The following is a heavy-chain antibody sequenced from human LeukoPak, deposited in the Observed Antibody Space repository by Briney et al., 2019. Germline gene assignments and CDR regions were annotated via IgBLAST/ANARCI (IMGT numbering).Heavy chain of an antibody. D-gene: IGHD6-19*01. Sequence: PGGSLRLSCAASGFIFSNYAIHWVRQAPGKGLEWVAVISYDGSNKYYADSVKGRFTISRDNSKNTLYLQMNSLRAEDTAVYFCAADAVAYYFNYWGQGTLVTVSS. J-gene: IGHJ4*02. V-gene: IGHV3-30*04. CDR2: ISYDGSNK. CDR1: GFIFSNYA. CDR3: AADAVAYYFNY.